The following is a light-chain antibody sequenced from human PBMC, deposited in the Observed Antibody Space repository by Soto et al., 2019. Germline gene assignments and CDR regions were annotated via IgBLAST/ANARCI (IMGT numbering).Light chain of an antibody. J-gene: IGKJ1*01. CDR3: QQYGSSGT. Sequence: IVLTQSPCTLSLSQGERATLSCRASQSISSSYLAWYQQKPGQAPRLLIYGASSRATGIPDRFSGSGSGTDFTLTSSRLEPEDFAVYYCQQYGSSGTFGQGTKVDIK. V-gene: IGKV3-20*01. CDR1: QSISSSY. CDR2: GAS.